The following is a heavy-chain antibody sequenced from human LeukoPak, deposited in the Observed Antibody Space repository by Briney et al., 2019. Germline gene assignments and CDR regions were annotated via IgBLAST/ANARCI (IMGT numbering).Heavy chain of an antibody. Sequence: GASVKVPCKASGYTFTSYYMHWVRQAPGQGLEWMGIINPSGGSTSYAQKFQGRVIMTRDTSTSTVYMELSSLRSEDTAVYYCARDRYDILTGPTDWFDPWGQGTLVTVSS. D-gene: IGHD3-9*01. CDR3: ARDRYDILTGPTDWFDP. CDR2: INPSGGST. CDR1: GYTFTSYY. V-gene: IGHV1-46*01. J-gene: IGHJ5*02.